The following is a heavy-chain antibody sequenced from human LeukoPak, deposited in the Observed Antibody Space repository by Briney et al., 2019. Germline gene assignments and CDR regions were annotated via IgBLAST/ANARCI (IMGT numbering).Heavy chain of an antibody. CDR2: IIPIFGTA. V-gene: IGHV1-69*05. CDR3: AKQYGGNYPYFDY. Sequence: SVKVSCKASGGTFSSYAISWVRQAPGQGLEWMGGIIPIFGTANYAQKFQGRVTITTDESTSTACMELSSLRSEDTAVYYCAKQYGGNYPYFDYWGQGTLVTVSS. CDR1: GGTFSSYA. J-gene: IGHJ4*02. D-gene: IGHD4-23*01.